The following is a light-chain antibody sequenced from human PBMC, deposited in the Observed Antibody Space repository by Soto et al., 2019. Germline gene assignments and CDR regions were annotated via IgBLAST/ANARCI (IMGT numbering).Light chain of an antibody. CDR1: QSVSTY. V-gene: IGKV3-11*01. J-gene: IGKJ2*01. Sequence: EVVLTQSPATLSLSPGERATLSCRASQSVSTYLAWYQQKPGQAPRLLIYDASNRATGIPARFSGSGSGTDFPLTISSLEPEDFAIYYCQPRSNWPPEYTFGQGTKLEIK. CDR2: DAS. CDR3: QPRSNWPPEYT.